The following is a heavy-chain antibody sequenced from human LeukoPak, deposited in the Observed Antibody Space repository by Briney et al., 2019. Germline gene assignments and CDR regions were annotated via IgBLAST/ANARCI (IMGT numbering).Heavy chain of an antibody. V-gene: IGHV3-74*01. CDR3: GRDIATAVDY. CDR2: INSAGIST. Sequence: GGSLRLSCTASGFTFSSYWMHWVRQAPGKGLVWVSRINSAGISTNYADSVKGRFTISRDNAKNTLYLQMNSLRAEDTAIYYCGRDIATAVDYWGLGTLVTVSS. CDR1: GFTFSSYW. J-gene: IGHJ4*02. D-gene: IGHD6-13*01.